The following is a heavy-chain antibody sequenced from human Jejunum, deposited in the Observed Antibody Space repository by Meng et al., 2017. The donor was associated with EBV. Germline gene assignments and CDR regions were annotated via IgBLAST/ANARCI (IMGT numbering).Heavy chain of an antibody. V-gene: IGHV1-2*06. Sequence: QGQLVQSGAEVKKPGASVKVSCKASEDTFTGYYYMHWVRQAPGQGLEWMGRINPYTGGTNYAQKFQGRVTMTRDTSNNTTYMEVNSLRSDDTAVYFCARDGYSSGWYYWGQGTLVTVSS. CDR2: INPYTGGT. CDR1: EDTFTGYYY. J-gene: IGHJ4*02. CDR3: ARDGYSSGWYY. D-gene: IGHD6-13*01.